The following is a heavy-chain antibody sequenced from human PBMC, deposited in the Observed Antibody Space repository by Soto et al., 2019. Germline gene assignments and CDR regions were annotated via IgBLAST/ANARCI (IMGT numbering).Heavy chain of an antibody. CDR2: ISSSGSTI. D-gene: IGHD6-13*01. V-gene: IGHV3-48*03. Sequence: PGGSLRLSCAASGFTLSSYEMNWVRQAPGKGLEWVSYISSSGSTIYYADSVKGRFTISRDNAKNSLYLQMNSLRAEDTAVYYCARDRQSTPWYAADYWGQGSLVTVSS. CDR3: ARDRQSTPWYAADY. CDR1: GFTLSSYE. J-gene: IGHJ4*02.